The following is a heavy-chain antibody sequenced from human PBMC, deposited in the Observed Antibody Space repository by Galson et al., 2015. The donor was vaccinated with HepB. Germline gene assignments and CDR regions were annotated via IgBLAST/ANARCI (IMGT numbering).Heavy chain of an antibody. CDR2: ISGSGGST. CDR3: AKDLKWLQSTLAEYFQH. Sequence: SLRLSCAASGFTFSGYAMSWVRQAPGKGLEWVSAISGSGGSTYYADSVKGRFTISRDNSKNTLYLQMNSLRAEDTAVYYCAKDLKWLQSTLAEYFQHWGQGTLVTVSS. CDR1: GFTFSGYA. V-gene: IGHV3-23*01. J-gene: IGHJ1*01. D-gene: IGHD5-12*01.